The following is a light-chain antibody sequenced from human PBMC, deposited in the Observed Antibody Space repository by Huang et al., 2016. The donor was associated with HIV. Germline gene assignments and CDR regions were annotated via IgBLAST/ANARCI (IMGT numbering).Light chain of an antibody. CDR2: KVS. CDR1: QSLVYSDGNIY. Sequence: DVVMTPSPLSLPVTLGQPASISCRSSQSLVYSDGNIYLNWFHQRPGQSPRRLIYKVSKRDSGVPDRFSGSGSGTDFTLKISRVEAEDVGIYYCMQGTRWPWTFGQGTKVEIK. J-gene: IGKJ1*01. CDR3: MQGTRWPWT. V-gene: IGKV2-30*01.